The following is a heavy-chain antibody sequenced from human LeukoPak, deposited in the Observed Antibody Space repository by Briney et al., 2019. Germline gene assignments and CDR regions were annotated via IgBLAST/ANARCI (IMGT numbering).Heavy chain of an antibody. CDR2: ISSSGTKM. J-gene: IGHJ4*02. CDR1: AFSLSPYE. V-gene: IGHV3-48*03. CDR3: ATGNSGLTEKY. Sequence: QPGGSLRLSCAASAFSLSPYEMNWFRQAPGQGPQWVSYISSSGTKMSYADSVKGRFTVSRDNAKNSLYLQMNRLRAEDTALYYCATGNSGLTEKYWSQGTLVTVSS. D-gene: IGHD7-27*01.